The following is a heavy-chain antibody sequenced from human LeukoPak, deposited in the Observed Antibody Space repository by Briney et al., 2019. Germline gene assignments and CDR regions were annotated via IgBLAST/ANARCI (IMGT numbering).Heavy chain of an antibody. CDR1: GFTFSHFW. J-gene: IGHJ4*02. CDR3: AREDGYCSGGNCYSYFDS. Sequence: GGSLRLSCAASGFTFSHFWMSWVRQAPGKGLEWVAYIKKTGSETYYVDSVKGRFTITRDNTRSSLFLQMYSLRAKDTAVYFCAREDGYCSGGNCYSYFDSWGQGTLVTVSS. CDR2: IKKTGSET. V-gene: IGHV3-7*01. D-gene: IGHD2-15*01.